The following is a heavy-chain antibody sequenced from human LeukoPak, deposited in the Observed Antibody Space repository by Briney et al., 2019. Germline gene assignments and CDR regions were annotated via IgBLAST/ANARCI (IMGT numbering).Heavy chain of an antibody. J-gene: IGHJ5*02. CDR2: ISSSSTII. CDR1: GLTFSSHS. V-gene: IGHV3-48*01. Sequence: GGSLRLSCAASGLTFSSHSMNWVGRAPGKGREWISYISSSSTIIHYADSVKGRFTISRDDAKNPLYLQMNSLRAEDTAVYYCAEVPRQHDNWFDPWGQGTLVTVSS. D-gene: IGHD2-2*01. CDR3: AEVPRQHDNWFDP.